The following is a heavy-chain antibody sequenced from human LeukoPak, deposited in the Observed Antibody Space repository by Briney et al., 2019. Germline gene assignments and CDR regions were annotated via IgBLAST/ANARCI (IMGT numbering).Heavy chain of an antibody. CDR1: GFTFSSYA. CDR3: TAQGSYGDIFY. CDR2: ISGSGGST. V-gene: IGHV3-23*01. J-gene: IGHJ4*02. Sequence: GGSLRLSCAASGFTFSSYAMSWVRQAPGKGLEWVSAISGSGGSTYYADSVKGRFTISRDNSKNTLYLQMNSLKTEDTAVYYCTAQGSYGDIFYWGQGTLVTVSA. D-gene: IGHD4-17*01.